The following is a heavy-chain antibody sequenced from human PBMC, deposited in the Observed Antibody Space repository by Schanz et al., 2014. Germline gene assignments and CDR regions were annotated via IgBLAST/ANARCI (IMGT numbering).Heavy chain of an antibody. Sequence: EVELVESGGGLVQPGGSLRLSCAASGFTFSSYAMSWVRQAPGKGLEWVSAISASGGDTYYADSLKGRLTISRDDAKKSMYLQMNNLRAEDTAVYYCVRVSFADPRLYRGMDRDIDYWGQGTLVTVSS. V-gene: IGHV3-23*04. CDR2: ISASGGDT. CDR1: GFTFSSYA. J-gene: IGHJ4*02. CDR3: VRVSFADPRLYRGMDRDIDY. D-gene: IGHD5-18*01.